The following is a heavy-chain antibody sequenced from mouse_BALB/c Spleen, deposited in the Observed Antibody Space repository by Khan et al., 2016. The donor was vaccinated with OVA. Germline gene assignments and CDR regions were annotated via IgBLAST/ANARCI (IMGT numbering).Heavy chain of an antibody. CDR3: ANHGSSSAWLTY. J-gene: IGHJ3*01. CDR1: GYTFTSYC. CDR2: INPSTGYT. V-gene: IGHV1-7*01. D-gene: IGHD1-1*01. Sequence: VQLKESGPELAKPAASVKMSCKASGYTFTSYCMHWVKQRPGQGLEWIGYINPSTGYTEYHQWFKDKAPLTPDKSSSTSYMQLSSQASEVSTVDYGANHGSSSAWLTYWGQGTLVTVSA.